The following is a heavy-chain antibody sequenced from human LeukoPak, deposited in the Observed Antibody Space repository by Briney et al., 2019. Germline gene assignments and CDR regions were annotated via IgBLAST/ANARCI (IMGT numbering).Heavy chain of an antibody. CDR3: ARESRWSSSWYTPRY. D-gene: IGHD6-13*01. CDR2: INHSGST. CDR1: GGSFSGYY. Sequence: SETLSLTCAVYGGSFSGYYWSWIRQPPGKGLEWIGEINHSGSTNYNPSLKSRVTISVDTSKNQFSLKLSSVTAADTAVYYCARESRWSSSWYTPRYWGQGTLVTVSS. J-gene: IGHJ4*02. V-gene: IGHV4-34*01.